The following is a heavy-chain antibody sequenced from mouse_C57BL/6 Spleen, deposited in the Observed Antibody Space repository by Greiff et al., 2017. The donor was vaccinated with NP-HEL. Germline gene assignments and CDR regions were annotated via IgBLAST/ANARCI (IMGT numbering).Heavy chain of an antibody. CDR1: GYTFTSYW. J-gene: IGHJ4*01. D-gene: IGHD1-2*01. CDR3: ARSHYYVNAIDY. Sequence: QVQLQQPGTELVKPGASVKLSCKASGYTFTSYWMHWVKQRPGPGLEWIGNINPSNGGTNYNEKFKSKATLTVDNSSSTAYLQLSSLTSEDSAVTYCARSHYYVNAIDYWGQGTPVTVSS. V-gene: IGHV1-53*01. CDR2: INPSNGGT.